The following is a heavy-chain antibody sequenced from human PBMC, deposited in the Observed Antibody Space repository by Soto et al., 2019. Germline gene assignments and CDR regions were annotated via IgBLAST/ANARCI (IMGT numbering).Heavy chain of an antibody. Sequence: GGSLRLSCAASGITFSIYAVSWVRQAPGKGLEWVSTITGNGGTSYADFVRGRFTISRDNSKNTLYLQMNGLRAEDTAVYYCAKDDPGSGWLSDYWGQGTLVTVSS. J-gene: IGHJ4*02. V-gene: IGHV3-23*01. CDR2: ITGNGGT. CDR3: AKDDPGSGWLSDY. CDR1: GITFSIYA. D-gene: IGHD3-22*01.